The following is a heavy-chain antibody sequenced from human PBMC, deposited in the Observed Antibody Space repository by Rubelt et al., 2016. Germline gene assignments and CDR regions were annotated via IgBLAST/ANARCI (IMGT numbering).Heavy chain of an antibody. D-gene: IGHD3-3*01. CDR3: TFGVFTQDYYGMDV. Sequence: EVQLLESGGGLLQPGGSLRLSCTAAGFTFSSYAMTCVHPAPGRGLEWGSALNGSGDKTFYADSVKGRTTIHRDNAKNTLYLQMNSLRAEDTAVYYVTFGVFTQDYYGMDVWGQGTTVTVSS. CDR1: GFTFSSYA. J-gene: IGHJ6*02. V-gene: IGHV3-23*01. CDR2: LNGSGDKT.